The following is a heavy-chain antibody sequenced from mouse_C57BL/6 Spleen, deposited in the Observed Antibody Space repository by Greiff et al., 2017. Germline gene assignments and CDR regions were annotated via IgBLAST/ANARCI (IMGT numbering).Heavy chain of an antibody. CDR1: GYTFTSYG. V-gene: IGHV1-81*01. D-gene: IGHD1-1*01. J-gene: IGHJ1*03. CDR3: ARIPNYYGSSYWYFDV. Sequence: VQLQQSGAELARPGASVKLSCKASGYTFTSYGISWVKQRTGQGLEWIGEIYPRSGNTYYNEKFKGKATLTADKSSSTAYMELRSLTSEDSAVYFCARIPNYYGSSYWYFDVWGTGTTVTVSS. CDR2: IYPRSGNT.